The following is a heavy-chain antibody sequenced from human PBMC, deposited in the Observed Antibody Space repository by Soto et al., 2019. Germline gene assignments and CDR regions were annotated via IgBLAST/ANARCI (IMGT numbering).Heavy chain of an antibody. D-gene: IGHD4-17*01. CDR2: IWYDGSNK. V-gene: IGHV3-33*01. CDR3: AREDRHGDYAGFDY. J-gene: IGHJ4*02. Sequence: QVQLVESGGGVVQPGRSLRLSCAASGFTFSSYGMHWVRQAPGKGLEWVAVIWYDGSNKYYADSVKGRFTISRDNSKNTLYLQMNSLRAEDTAVDYCAREDRHGDYAGFDYWGQGNLVTGSS. CDR1: GFTFSSYG.